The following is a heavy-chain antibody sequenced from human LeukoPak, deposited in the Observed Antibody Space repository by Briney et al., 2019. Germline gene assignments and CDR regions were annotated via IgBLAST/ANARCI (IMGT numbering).Heavy chain of an antibody. V-gene: IGHV4-4*07. CDR2: IYTSGST. D-gene: IGHD1-26*01. Sequence: SETLSLTCTVSGGSISSYYWSWIRQPAGKGLEWIGRIYTSGSTFYNPSLQGRVTISVDTSKNQFSLRLRSLNAADTAIYYCARENEWELHLDYWGQGTLVTVPS. CDR3: ARENEWELHLDY. CDR1: GGSISSYY. J-gene: IGHJ4*02.